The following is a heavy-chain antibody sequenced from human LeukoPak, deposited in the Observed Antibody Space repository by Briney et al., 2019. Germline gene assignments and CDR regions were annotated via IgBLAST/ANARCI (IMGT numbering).Heavy chain of an antibody. V-gene: IGHV3-48*03. D-gene: IGHD3-10*01. CDR3: ARDWWFGELSEHYFDY. J-gene: IGHJ4*02. Sequence: HSGGSLRLSCAASGFTFSSYEMNWVRQAPGKGLEWVSYISSSGSTIYYADSVKGRFTISRDNAKNPLYLQMNSLRAEDTAVYYCARDWWFGELSEHYFDYWGQGTLVTVSS. CDR2: ISSSGSTI. CDR1: GFTFSSYE.